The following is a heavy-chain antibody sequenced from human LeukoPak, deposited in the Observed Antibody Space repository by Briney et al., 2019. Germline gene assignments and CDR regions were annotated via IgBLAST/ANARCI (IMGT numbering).Heavy chain of an antibody. CDR1: GGSISSSSYY. D-gene: IGHD3-10*01. CDR2: IYYSGST. V-gene: IGHV4-39*01. CDR3: ARPHGLGYYMDV. Sequence: SETLSLTCTVSGGSISSSSYYWGWIRQPPGKGLEWIGSIYYSGSTYYNPSLKSRVTISVDTSKNQFSLKLSSVTAADTAVYYCARPHGLGYYMDVWGKGTTVTVSS. J-gene: IGHJ6*03.